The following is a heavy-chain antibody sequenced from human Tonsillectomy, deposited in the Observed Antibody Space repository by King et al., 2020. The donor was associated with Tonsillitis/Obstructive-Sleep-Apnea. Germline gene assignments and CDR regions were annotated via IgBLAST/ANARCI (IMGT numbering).Heavy chain of an antibody. J-gene: IGHJ4*02. Sequence: VQLQESGPGLVKPSGTLSLTCAVSVVSISSSNWWSWVRQPPGKGLEWIGEIDHSGSTNYNPYLNSLVTISVYKSKNQFSLKLSAVTAADTAVYYCARADRNDEVFYFDYWGQGTLVTVSS. V-gene: IGHV4-4*02. CDR2: IDHSGST. CDR1: VVSISSSNW. D-gene: IGHD1-1*01. CDR3: ARADRNDEVFYFDY.